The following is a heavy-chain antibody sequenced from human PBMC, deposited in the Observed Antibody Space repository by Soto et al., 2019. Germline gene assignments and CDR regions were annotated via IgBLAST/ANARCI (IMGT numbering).Heavy chain of an antibody. CDR3: ARPGYCSSTSCYYAFDI. Sequence: GASVKVSCKASGYTFTSYDINWVRQATGQGLEWMGWMNPNSGNTGYAQKFQGRVTMTRNTSISTAYMELSSLRSEDTAVYYCARPGYCSSTSCYYAFDIWGQGTMVTVSS. V-gene: IGHV1-8*01. CDR2: MNPNSGNT. CDR1: GYTFTSYD. J-gene: IGHJ3*02. D-gene: IGHD2-2*01.